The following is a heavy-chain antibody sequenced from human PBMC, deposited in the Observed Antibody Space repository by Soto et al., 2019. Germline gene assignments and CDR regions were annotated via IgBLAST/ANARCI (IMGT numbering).Heavy chain of an antibody. V-gene: IGHV3-48*02. J-gene: IGHJ4*02. D-gene: IGHD2-2*01. CDR3: ARGVQIIVLLPAAIDY. Sequence: GESLKISCAASGFTFSSYSMNWVRQAPGKGLEWVSYIHNSSSTIYYADSVRGRFTISRDNAKNSLYLQMNSLRDEDTAVYYCARGVQIIVLLPAAIDYWGQGTLVTVSS. CDR1: GFTFSSYS. CDR2: IHNSSSTI.